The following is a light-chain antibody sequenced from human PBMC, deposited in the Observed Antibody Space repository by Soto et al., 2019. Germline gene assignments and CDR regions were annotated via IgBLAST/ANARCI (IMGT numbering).Light chain of an antibody. Sequence: QSVLTQPPSASGTPGQRVIISCSGSNSNIGTYTVNWYQQLPGTAPKLLIDTDDQRPSGVPDRFSGSKSGTSASLAISGLQAEDEADYYCASWDDSLSGGVFGGGTTLPVL. CDR2: TDD. V-gene: IGLV1-44*01. CDR3: ASWDDSLSGGV. CDR1: NSNIGTYT. J-gene: IGLJ3*02.